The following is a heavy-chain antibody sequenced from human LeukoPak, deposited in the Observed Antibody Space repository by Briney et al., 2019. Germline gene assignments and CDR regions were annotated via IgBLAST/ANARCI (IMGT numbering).Heavy chain of an antibody. Sequence: GGSLRLSCAASGFTFSSYGMHWVRQAPGKGLEWVAFIRYDGSNKYYADSVKGRFTISRDNSKNTLYLQMNSLRAEDTAVYYCARGLRYFDWLFNDAFDIWGQGTMVTVSS. CDR1: GFTFSSYG. D-gene: IGHD3-9*01. CDR3: ARGLRYFDWLFNDAFDI. V-gene: IGHV3-30*02. J-gene: IGHJ3*02. CDR2: IRYDGSNK.